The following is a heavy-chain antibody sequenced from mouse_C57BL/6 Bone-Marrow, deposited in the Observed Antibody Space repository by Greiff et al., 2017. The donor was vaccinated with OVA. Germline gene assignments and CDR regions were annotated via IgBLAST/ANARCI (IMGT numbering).Heavy chain of an antibody. Sequence: EVQLQQSGPELVKPGASVKISCKASGYSFTGYYMHWVKQSHGNILDWIGYIYPYNGVSSYNQKFKGKATLTVDKSSSTAYMELRSLTSEDSAVYYCAKRMGITTVVDAMDYWGQGTSVTVSS. V-gene: IGHV1-31*01. CDR2: IYPYNGVS. D-gene: IGHD1-1*01. CDR1: GYSFTGYY. J-gene: IGHJ4*01. CDR3: AKRMGITTVVDAMDY.